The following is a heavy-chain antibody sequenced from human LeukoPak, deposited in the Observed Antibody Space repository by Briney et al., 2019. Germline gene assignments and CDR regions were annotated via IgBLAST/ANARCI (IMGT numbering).Heavy chain of an antibody. CDR2: IIPIFGTA. CDR3: ARINCSSTSCLYYFDY. J-gene: IGHJ4*02. Sequence: SVKVSCKASGGTFSSYAISWVRQAPGQGLEWMGGIIPIFGTANYAQKFQGRVTITTDESTSTAYMELSSLRSEDTAVYYCARINCSSTSCLYYFDYWGQGTLVTVSS. V-gene: IGHV1-69*05. D-gene: IGHD2-2*01. CDR1: GGTFSSYA.